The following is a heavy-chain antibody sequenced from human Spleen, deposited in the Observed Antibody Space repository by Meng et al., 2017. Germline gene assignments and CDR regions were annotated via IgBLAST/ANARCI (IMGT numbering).Heavy chain of an antibody. J-gene: IGHJ3*02. V-gene: IGHV3-20*04. Sequence: GESLKISCAASGFTFDDYGMSWVRQAPGKGLEWVSGINWNGGSTGYADSVKGRFTISRDNAKNSLYLQMNSLRAEDTAVYYCARVGATTDAFDIWGQGTMVTVSS. CDR3: ARVGATTDAFDI. CDR2: INWNGGST. D-gene: IGHD1-26*01. CDR1: GFTFDDYG.